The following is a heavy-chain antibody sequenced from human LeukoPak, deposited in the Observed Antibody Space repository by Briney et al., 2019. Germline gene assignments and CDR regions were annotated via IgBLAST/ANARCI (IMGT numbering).Heavy chain of an antibody. J-gene: IGHJ4*02. V-gene: IGHV1-8*01. CDR1: GYTFTSYD. D-gene: IGHD3-3*01. Sequence: EASVKVSRKASGYTFTSYDINWVRQATGPGLEWMGWMNPNSGNTGYAQKFQGRVTMTRNTSISTAYMELSSLRSEDTAVYYCARGGGDYDFWSGYYYFDYWGQGTLVTVSA. CDR2: MNPNSGNT. CDR3: ARGGGDYDFWSGYYYFDY.